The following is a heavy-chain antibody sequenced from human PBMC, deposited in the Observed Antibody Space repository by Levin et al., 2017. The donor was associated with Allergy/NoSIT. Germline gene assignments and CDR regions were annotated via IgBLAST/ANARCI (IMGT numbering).Heavy chain of an antibody. CDR1: GGSISSNEYY. D-gene: IGHD3-16*02. J-gene: IGHJ4*02. Sequence: SETLSLTCIVSGGSISSNEYYWGWIRQPPGKGLEWIGSISYSGTTYYSPSLKSRVTISVDTSKNQFSLKLSSVTAAETAVYCCSRGGDYVWGSYRYKGDYWGQGTLVSVSS. V-gene: IGHV4-39*01. CDR3: SRGGDYVWGSYRYKGDY. CDR2: ISYSGTT.